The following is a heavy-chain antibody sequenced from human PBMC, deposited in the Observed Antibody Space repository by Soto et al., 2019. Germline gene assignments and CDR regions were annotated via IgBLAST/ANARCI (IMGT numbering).Heavy chain of an antibody. V-gene: IGHV3-48*02. Sequence: GGSLRLSCAASGFTFSSYDMHWVRQAPGKGLEWVSYISSTSSDVYYADSVRGRFTASRDNAKKSLFLQMNSLRDEDTAVYYCARPLTRDYGDYGYWGQGTLVTVSS. D-gene: IGHD4-17*01. CDR2: ISSTSSDV. J-gene: IGHJ4*02. CDR1: GFTFSSYD. CDR3: ARPLTRDYGDYGY.